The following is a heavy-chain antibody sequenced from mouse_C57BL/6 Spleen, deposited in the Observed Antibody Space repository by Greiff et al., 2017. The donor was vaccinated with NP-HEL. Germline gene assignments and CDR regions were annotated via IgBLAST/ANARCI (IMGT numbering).Heavy chain of an antibody. Sequence: QVQLQQPGAELVMPGASVKLSCKASGYTFTSYWMHWVKQRPGQGLEWIGEIDPSDSYTNYNQKFKGKSTLTVDKSSSTAYMQLSSLTYEDSAVYYCAREDDYDGYAMDYWGQGTSVTVSS. V-gene: IGHV1-69*01. J-gene: IGHJ4*01. D-gene: IGHD2-4*01. CDR1: GYTFTSYW. CDR2: IDPSDSYT. CDR3: AREDDYDGYAMDY.